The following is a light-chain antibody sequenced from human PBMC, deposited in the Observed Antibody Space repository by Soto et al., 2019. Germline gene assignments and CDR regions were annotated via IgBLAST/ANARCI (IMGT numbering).Light chain of an antibody. CDR3: AAWDDSLNGLV. CDR1: SSNIGSNT. J-gene: IGLJ1*01. V-gene: IGLV1-44*01. Sequence: QSVLTQLPSASGTPGQRVTISCSGSSSNIGSNTVNWYQQLPGTAPKLLIYNNNQRPSGVPDRFSGSKSGTSASLAISGLQSEDEADYYCAAWDDSLNGLVFGTGTKLTVL. CDR2: NNN.